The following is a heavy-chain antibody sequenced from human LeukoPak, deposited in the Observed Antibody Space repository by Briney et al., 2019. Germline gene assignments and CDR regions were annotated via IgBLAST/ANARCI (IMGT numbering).Heavy chain of an antibody. CDR3: ARAGYCSSISCYGRAFDI. J-gene: IGHJ3*02. CDR1: GGSISSGSHY. Sequence: PSETLSLTCTVSGGSISSGSHYWSWIRQPAGKGLEWIGRIYTSGSTNYNPSLKSRVTISVDTSKNQLSLKLSSVTAADTALYYCARAGYCSSISCYGRAFDIWGQGTMVTVSS. CDR2: IYTSGST. D-gene: IGHD2-2*01. V-gene: IGHV4-61*02.